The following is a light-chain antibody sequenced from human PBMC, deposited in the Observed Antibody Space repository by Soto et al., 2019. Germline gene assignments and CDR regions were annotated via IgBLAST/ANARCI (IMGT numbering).Light chain of an antibody. Sequence: DIVMTQSPLSLPVTPGEPASISWRSSQSLLHSNGYNYLDWYLQKPGQSPQLLIYLGSNRASGGPDRFSGSGSGTDFTLKISRVEAEDVGVYYCMQALQTPRTFGGGTKVEIK. V-gene: IGKV2-28*01. CDR2: LGS. J-gene: IGKJ4*01. CDR3: MQALQTPRT. CDR1: QSLLHSNGYNY.